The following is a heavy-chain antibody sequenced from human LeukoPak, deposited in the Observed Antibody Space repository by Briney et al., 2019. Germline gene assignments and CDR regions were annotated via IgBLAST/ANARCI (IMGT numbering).Heavy chain of an antibody. CDR2: IIDSGEST. J-gene: IGHJ6*03. CDR3: EKLGGRELDNYYVAV. V-gene: IGHV3-23*01. CDR1: GFTFSSYA. Sequence: GGSLRLSCAASGFTFSSYAMSWVRQAPGEGLEWVSGIIDSGESTYYANFAKGRFTISRNNSNNTLYLQMNRLRAEDTAVYYCEKLGGRELDNYYVAVCGKGTTVAVSS. D-gene: IGHD1-26*01.